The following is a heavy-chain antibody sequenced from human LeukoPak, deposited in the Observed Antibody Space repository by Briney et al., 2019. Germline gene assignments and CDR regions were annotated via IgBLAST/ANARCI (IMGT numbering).Heavy chain of an antibody. CDR3: ARQWLVLYYFDY. CDR2: INPNSGGT. Sequence: ASVKVSCKASGYTFTGYYLHWVRQAPGQGLEWMGWINPNSGGTKYAQKFQGRVTMTRDTSISTAYMELSRLRSDDTAVYYCARQWLVLYYFDYWGQGTLVTVSS. CDR1: GYTFTGYY. V-gene: IGHV1-2*02. J-gene: IGHJ4*02. D-gene: IGHD6-19*01.